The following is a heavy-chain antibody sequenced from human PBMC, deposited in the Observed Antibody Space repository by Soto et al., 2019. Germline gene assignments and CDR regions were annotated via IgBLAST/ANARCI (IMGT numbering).Heavy chain of an antibody. Sequence: ESGGGLVQPGGSLRLSCAASGFTFSSYSMHWVRQAPGKGLEWVAVISYDGSNKYYADSVKGRFTISRDNSKNTLYLQMNSLRAEDTAVYYCAKVSLRFLEWLLWFDYWGQGTLVTVSS. CDR2: ISYDGSNK. CDR1: GFTFSSYS. D-gene: IGHD3-3*01. V-gene: IGHV3-30*18. CDR3: AKVSLRFLEWLLWFDY. J-gene: IGHJ4*02.